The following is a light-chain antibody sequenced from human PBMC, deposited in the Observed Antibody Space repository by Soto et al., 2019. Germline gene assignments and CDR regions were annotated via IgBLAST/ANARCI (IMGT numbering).Light chain of an antibody. CDR2: GAS. V-gene: IGKV3-20*01. Sequence: EIVMTQSPVTLSASPGESATLSCRASQSVDNNVAWYQQKPGQAPRLLIYGASTRATGIPDRFGGSGSGTDFTLTISRLEPEDFAVYYCQQYSFLPRTFGQGTKVDIK. CDR3: QQYSFLPRT. CDR1: QSVDNN. J-gene: IGKJ1*01.